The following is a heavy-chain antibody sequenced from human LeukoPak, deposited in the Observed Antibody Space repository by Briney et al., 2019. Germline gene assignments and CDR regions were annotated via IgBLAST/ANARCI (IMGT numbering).Heavy chain of an antibody. V-gene: IGHV3-30*03. Sequence: GRSLRLSCAASGFTFSSYGMHWVRQAPGKGLEWVTVISYDGNTKYYADSVKGRFTISRDNSNNTLYLQMNSLRAEDTALYYCARRIAAAATGNYYSYGMDVWGQGTTVTVSS. CDR1: GFTFSSYG. CDR3: ARRIAAAATGNYYSYGMDV. J-gene: IGHJ6*02. CDR2: ISYDGNTK. D-gene: IGHD6-13*01.